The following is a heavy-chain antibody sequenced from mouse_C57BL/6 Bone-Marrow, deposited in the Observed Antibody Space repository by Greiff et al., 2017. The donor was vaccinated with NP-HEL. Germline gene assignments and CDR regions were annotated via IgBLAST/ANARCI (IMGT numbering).Heavy chain of an antibody. J-gene: IGHJ3*01. CDR3: AGRRFAY. Sequence: EVKGGEGGGGLVKPGGSLKLSCAASGFTFSDYGMHWVRQAPEKGLEWVAYISSGSSTIYYADTVKGRFTISRDNAKNTLFLQMTSLRSEDTAMYYCAGRRFAYWGQGTLVTVSA. V-gene: IGHV5-17*01. CDR2: ISSGSSTI. CDR1: GFTFSDYG.